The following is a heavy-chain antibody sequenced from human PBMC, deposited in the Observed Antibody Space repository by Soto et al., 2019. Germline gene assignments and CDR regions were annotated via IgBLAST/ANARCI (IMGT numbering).Heavy chain of an antibody. V-gene: IGHV1-3*01. CDR2: INAGNGNT. CDR3: ARGPTLNYYDSSGSLSN. Sequence: ASVKVSCKASGYTFTSYAMHWVRQAPGQRLEWRGWINAGNGNTKYSQKFQGRVTITRDTSASTAYMERSSLRSEATAVYYCARGPTLNYYDSSGSLSNWGQGTLVTVSS. D-gene: IGHD3-22*01. J-gene: IGHJ4*02. CDR1: GYTFTSYA.